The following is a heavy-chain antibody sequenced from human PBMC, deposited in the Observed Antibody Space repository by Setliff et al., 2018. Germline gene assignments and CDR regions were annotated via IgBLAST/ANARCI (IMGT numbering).Heavy chain of an antibody. V-gene: IGHV3-23*01. D-gene: IGHD4-17*01. Sequence: GGSLRLSCAASGFTFSSYAMSWVRQAPGKGLEWVSVISGSGGSTYYADSVKGRFTISRDDSKSAMFLQMNSLRSEDTATYYCTIHYIGDEWREGHWGQGTLVTVSS. CDR2: ISGSGGST. J-gene: IGHJ4*02. CDR1: GFTFSSYA. CDR3: TIHYIGDEWREGH.